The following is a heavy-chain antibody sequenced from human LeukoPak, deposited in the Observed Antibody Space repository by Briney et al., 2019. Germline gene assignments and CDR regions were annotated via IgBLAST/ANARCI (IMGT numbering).Heavy chain of an antibody. CDR3: ARGRLAAAGTFLGYYYYMDV. J-gene: IGHJ6*03. CDR2: MNPNSGNT. D-gene: IGHD6-13*01. V-gene: IGHV1-8*01. CDR1: GYTFTSYD. Sequence: WASVKVSCKASGYTFTSYDINWVRQATGQGLEWMGWMNPNSGNTGYAQKFQGRVTMTRNTSISTAYMELSSLRSEDTAVYYCARGRLAAAGTFLGYYYYMDVWGKGTTVTISS.